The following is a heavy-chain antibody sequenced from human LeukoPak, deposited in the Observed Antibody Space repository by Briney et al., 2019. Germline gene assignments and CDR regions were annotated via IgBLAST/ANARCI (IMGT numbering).Heavy chain of an antibody. J-gene: IGHJ4*02. CDR3: ARARYSTGWVDY. D-gene: IGHD2-8*02. Sequence: SETLSPTCTVSGGSVRSGDYYWNWIRQAPEKGLEWLGHISSTGSTNYNPSLKSRVTISVDTSKNQFSLKLSSVTAADTAFYYCARARYSTGWVDYWGQGTLVTVSS. CDR1: GGSVRSGDYY. V-gene: IGHV4-61*08. CDR2: ISSTGST.